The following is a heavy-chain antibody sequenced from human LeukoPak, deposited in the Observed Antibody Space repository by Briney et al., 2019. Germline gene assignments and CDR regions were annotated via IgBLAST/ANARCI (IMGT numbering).Heavy chain of an antibody. CDR1: GFTFSGYE. CDR2: ISSSGSTI. D-gene: IGHD6-19*01. Sequence: PGGSLRLSCAASGFTFSGYELNWVRQAPGKGLEWVSYISSSGSTIYYADSVKGRFTIYRDNAKNSLYVQMNSLRAEDTAVYYCARVRYSSCDYWGQGTLVTVSS. CDR3: ARVRYSSCDY. V-gene: IGHV3-48*03. J-gene: IGHJ4*02.